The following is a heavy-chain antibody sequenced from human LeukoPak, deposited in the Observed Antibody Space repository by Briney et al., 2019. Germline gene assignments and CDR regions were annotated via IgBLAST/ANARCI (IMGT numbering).Heavy chain of an antibody. CDR2: ISAYNGNT. D-gene: IGHD3-10*01. Sequence: ASVKVSCKASGYTFTSYGISWVRQAPGQGLEWMGWISAYNGNTNYAQKLQGRVTMTTDTSTSTAYMELSSLRSEDTAVYYCARDRDPSYGSGNTWVFDYWGQGTLVTISS. J-gene: IGHJ4*02. CDR3: ARDRDPSYGSGNTWVFDY. V-gene: IGHV1-18*01. CDR1: GYTFTSYG.